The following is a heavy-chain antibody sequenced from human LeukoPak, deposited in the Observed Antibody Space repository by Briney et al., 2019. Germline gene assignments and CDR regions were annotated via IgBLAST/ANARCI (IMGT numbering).Heavy chain of an antibody. CDR3: ARGPFSGWFDP. Sequence: PSETLSLTCTVSGGSISSYYWSWIRQPPGKGLEWIGYIYYSGSTNYNPSLKSRVTISVDTSKNQFSLKLSSVTAADTAVYYCARGPFSGWFDPWGQGTLVTVSS. V-gene: IGHV4-59*01. CDR1: GGSISSYY. CDR2: IYYSGST. J-gene: IGHJ5*02.